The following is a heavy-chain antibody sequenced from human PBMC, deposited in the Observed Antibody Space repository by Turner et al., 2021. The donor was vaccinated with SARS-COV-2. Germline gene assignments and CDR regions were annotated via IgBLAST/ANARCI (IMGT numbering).Heavy chain of an antibody. CDR2: INPNSGGT. J-gene: IGHJ4*02. CDR1: GYTFTGYY. V-gene: IGHV1-2*07. D-gene: IGHD6-6*01. Sequence: QVQLVQSGAEVKEPGASVKVSCKASGYTFTGYYMYWVRQAPGQGLEWMGWINPNSGGTNCAHKFQGRVTMTRDTSISTAYMELSRLRSDDTAVYYCARVSSLSYYFDYWGQGTLVTVSS. CDR3: ARVSSLSYYFDY.